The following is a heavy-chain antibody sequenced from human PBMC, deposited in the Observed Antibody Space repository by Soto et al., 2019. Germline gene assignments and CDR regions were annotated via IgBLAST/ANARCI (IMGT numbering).Heavy chain of an antibody. CDR1: GYSFAGYW. CDR3: ARQIYDSDTGPNFQYYFDS. CDR2: IDPSDSQT. V-gene: IGHV5-10-1*01. J-gene: IGHJ4*02. D-gene: IGHD3-22*01. Sequence: GESLKISCKGSGYSFAGYWITWVREKPGKGLEWMGRIDPSDSQTYYSPSFRGHVTISVTKSITTVFLQWSSLRASDTAMYYCARQIYDSDTGPNFQYYFDSWGQGTPVTVSS.